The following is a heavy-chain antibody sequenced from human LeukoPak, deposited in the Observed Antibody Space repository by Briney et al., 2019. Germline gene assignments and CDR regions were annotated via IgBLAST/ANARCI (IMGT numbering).Heavy chain of an antibody. CDR1: GYTFTSYY. J-gene: IGHJ4*02. Sequence: ASVKVSCKASGYTFTSYYMHWVRQAPGQGLEWMGIINPSGGSTSYAQKFQGRVTMTRDTSTSTVYMELSSLRSEDTAVYYCARDGSLYDFWSGYHLDYWGQGTLVTVSS. V-gene: IGHV1-46*01. CDR2: INPSGGST. D-gene: IGHD3-3*01. CDR3: ARDGSLYDFWSGYHLDY.